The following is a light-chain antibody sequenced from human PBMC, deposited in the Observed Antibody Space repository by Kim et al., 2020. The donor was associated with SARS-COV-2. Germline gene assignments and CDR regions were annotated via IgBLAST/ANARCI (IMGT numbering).Light chain of an antibody. CDR3: QAWDSSTHWV. CDR1: KLGDKY. J-gene: IGLJ3*02. Sequence: SYELTHPPSVSVSPGQTASITCSGDKLGDKYACWYQQKPGQSPVLVIYQDSKRPSGIPERFSGSNSGNTATLTISGTQAMDEADYYCQAWDSSTHWVFGGGTQLTVL. CDR2: QDS. V-gene: IGLV3-1*01.